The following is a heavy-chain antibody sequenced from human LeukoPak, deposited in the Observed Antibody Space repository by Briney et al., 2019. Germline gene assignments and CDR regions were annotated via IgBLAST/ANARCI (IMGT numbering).Heavy chain of an antibody. J-gene: IGHJ4*02. Sequence: GGSLRLSCAASGFTFSSYWMLWVRQAPGKGLVWVTRINSDGSATIYADSVKGRFTISRDNAKNTLYLQMNSLRAEDTAVYYCATDTAPRAAAGVDYWGQGTLVTVSS. CDR3: ATDTAPRAAAGVDY. D-gene: IGHD6-13*01. V-gene: IGHV3-74*01. CDR1: GFTFSSYW. CDR2: INSDGSAT.